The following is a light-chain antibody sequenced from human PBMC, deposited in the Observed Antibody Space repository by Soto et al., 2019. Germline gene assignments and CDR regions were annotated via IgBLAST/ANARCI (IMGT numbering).Light chain of an antibody. V-gene: IGKV1-5*03. CDR3: QQYNTYSRT. J-gene: IGKJ1*01. CDR2: KAS. Sequence: DIQMTQSPSTLSASVGDRVAITCRASQSITTWLAWYQHKPGKAPKLLIYKASSLQSGVPSRFNGSGSGTEFTLTISSLQPDDFATYYCQQYNTYSRTFGQGTKVEIK. CDR1: QSITTW.